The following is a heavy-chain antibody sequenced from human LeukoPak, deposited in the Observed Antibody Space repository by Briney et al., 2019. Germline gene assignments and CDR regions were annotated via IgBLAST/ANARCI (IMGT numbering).Heavy chain of an antibody. V-gene: IGHV3-74*01. Sequence: GGSLRLSCTASGFAFSSYWMHWVRQAPGKGRWSGSRISGDGSSTTYADSVKVRFTISRGNAKNTLYLQMNSLRPEDTAVYYCARDQTPQITGYNYGMDVWGQGTTVTVSS. CDR3: ARDQTPQITGYNYGMDV. CDR1: GFAFSSYW. D-gene: IGHD2-8*02. CDR2: ISGDGSST. J-gene: IGHJ6*02.